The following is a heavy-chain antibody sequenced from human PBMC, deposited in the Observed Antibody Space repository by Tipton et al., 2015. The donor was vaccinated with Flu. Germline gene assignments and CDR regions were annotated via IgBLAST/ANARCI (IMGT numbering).Heavy chain of an antibody. V-gene: IGHV4-59*12. CDR2: ISYTGST. D-gene: IGHD3-10*01. CDR1: GGSISSFY. J-gene: IGHJ4*02. Sequence: TLSLTCTVSGGSISSFYWSWIRQPPGRGLEYIGYISYTGSTNYNPSLKSRVTISADTSKNQFSLKLSSVTAADTAVYYCARGSGSGTYMIFYFWGQGTLVTVSS. CDR3: ARGSGSGTYMIFYF.